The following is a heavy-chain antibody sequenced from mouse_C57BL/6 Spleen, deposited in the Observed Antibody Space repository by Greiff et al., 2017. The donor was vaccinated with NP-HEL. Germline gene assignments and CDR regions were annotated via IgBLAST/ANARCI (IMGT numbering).Heavy chain of an antibody. CDR2: IYPGDGDT. Sequence: QVQLQQSGPELVKPGASVKISCKASGYAFSSSWMNWVKQRPGKGLEWIGRIYPGDGDTNYNGKFKGKATLTADKSSSTAYMQLSSLTSEDSAVYFCARWKGGSFAYWGQGTLVTVSA. CDR3: ARWKGGSFAY. CDR1: GYAFSSSW. J-gene: IGHJ3*01. V-gene: IGHV1-82*01.